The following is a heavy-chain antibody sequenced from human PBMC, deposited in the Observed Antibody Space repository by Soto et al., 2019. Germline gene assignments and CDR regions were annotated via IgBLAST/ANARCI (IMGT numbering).Heavy chain of an antibody. CDR1: GFTFSSYS. D-gene: IGHD3-9*01. J-gene: IGHJ5*02. CDR3: AREAVLRYFDWSPNWFDP. CDR2: ISSSSSYI. V-gene: IGHV3-21*01. Sequence: EVQLVESGGGLVKPGGSLRLSCAASGFTFSSYSMNWVRQAPGKGLECVASISSSSSYIYYADSVKGRFTISRDNAKNSLYLQMTSLRAEDTAVYYCAREAVLRYFDWSPNWFDPWGQGTLVTVSS.